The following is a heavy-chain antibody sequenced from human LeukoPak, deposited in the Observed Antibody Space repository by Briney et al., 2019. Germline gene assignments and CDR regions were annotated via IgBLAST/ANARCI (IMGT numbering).Heavy chain of an antibody. D-gene: IGHD3-10*01. CDR3: ASGRYYYGSGSYLDY. CDR2: IYSGGST. J-gene: IGHJ4*02. CDR1: GFTFSDYY. Sequence: PGGSLRLSCAASGFTFSDYYMSWIRQAPGKGLEWVSVIYSGGSTYYADSVKGRFTISRDNSKNTLYLQMGSLRAEDMAVYYCASGRYYYGSGSYLDYWGQGTLVTVSS. V-gene: IGHV3-66*02.